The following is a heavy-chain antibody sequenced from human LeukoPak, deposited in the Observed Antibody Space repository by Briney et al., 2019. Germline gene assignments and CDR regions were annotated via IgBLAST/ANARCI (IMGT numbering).Heavy chain of an antibody. Sequence: SETLSLTCTVSGGSISSYYWSWIRQPPGKGLEWIGYIYYSGSTNYNPSLKSRVTISVDTSKNQFSLKLSSVTAADTAVYYCARDAGIAAAGTPYYYYYGMDVWGQGTTVTVSS. CDR1: GGSISSYY. D-gene: IGHD6-13*01. CDR2: IYYSGST. V-gene: IGHV4-59*01. J-gene: IGHJ6*02. CDR3: ARDAGIAAAGTPYYYYYGMDV.